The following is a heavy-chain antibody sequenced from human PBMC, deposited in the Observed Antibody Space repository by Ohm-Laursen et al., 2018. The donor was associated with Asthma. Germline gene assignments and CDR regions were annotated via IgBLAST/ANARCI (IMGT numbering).Heavy chain of an antibody. Sequence: SLRLSCSASGLNFNSSTMHWVRQAPGKGLEWVAVMSYDGSNKYHADSVKGRFTISRDNSKNTLFLQMNSLRPEDTAMYYCARDQIGGSPDYFDAWGQGTLVTVSS. V-gene: IGHV3-30-3*01. J-gene: IGHJ4*02. CDR1: GLNFNSST. CDR3: ARDQIGGSPDYFDA. CDR2: MSYDGSNK. D-gene: IGHD3-3*01.